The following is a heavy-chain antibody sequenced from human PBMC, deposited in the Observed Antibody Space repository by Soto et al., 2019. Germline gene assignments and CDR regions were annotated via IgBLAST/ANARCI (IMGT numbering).Heavy chain of an antibody. Sequence: GESLKISCKASGFTFTDYWIGWLRQMPGKGLEWMGRIDPSDSYTNYSPSFQGHVTISADKSISTAYLQWSSLKASDTAMYYCARLQAAAGDNDLTFDYWGQGTLVTVSS. CDR2: IDPSDSYT. D-gene: IGHD6-13*01. CDR1: GFTFTDYW. CDR3: ARLQAAAGDNDLTFDY. J-gene: IGHJ4*02. V-gene: IGHV5-10-1*01.